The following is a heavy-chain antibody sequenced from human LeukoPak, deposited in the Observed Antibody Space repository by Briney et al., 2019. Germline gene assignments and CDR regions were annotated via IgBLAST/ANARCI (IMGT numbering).Heavy chain of an antibody. CDR1: GFTFSSSS. D-gene: IGHD4-17*01. Sequence: PXGSLRLSCAASGFTFSSSSINWVRRAPGKGLEWVSSISSSSTYISYANSVEGRFTISRDNAKNSLYLQMNSLRTEDTAVYYCARERVDYGDWSRYYHYGMDVWGQGTTVTVSS. CDR3: ARERVDYGDWSRYYHYGMDV. J-gene: IGHJ6*02. CDR2: ISSSSTYI. V-gene: IGHV3-21*01.